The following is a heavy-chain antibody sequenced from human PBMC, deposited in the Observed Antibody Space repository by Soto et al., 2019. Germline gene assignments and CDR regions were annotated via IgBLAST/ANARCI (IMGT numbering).Heavy chain of an antibody. CDR2: IYYSETT. J-gene: IGHJ4*02. CDR3: ASSNTRYSSPDY. D-gene: IGHD6-13*01. V-gene: IGHV4-59*08. CDR1: GGSISGFQ. Sequence: QVQLQESGPGLVKPSETLSLTCTVSGGSISGFQWSWIRQPPGKGLEWIGSIYYSETTNNNPSLKSRVTIAVDTSTSQVSLKLASVTAGDTAVYYCASSNTRYSSPDYWGQGSLVTVSS.